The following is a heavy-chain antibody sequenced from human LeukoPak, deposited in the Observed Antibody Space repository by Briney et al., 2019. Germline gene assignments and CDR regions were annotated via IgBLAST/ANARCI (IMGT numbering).Heavy chain of an antibody. CDR3: ARRNNWNGNAFDI. J-gene: IGHJ3*02. D-gene: IGHD1-1*01. V-gene: IGHV5-51*01. CDR2: IYPGDSDT. Sequence: GESLKISCKGSGYSFTSYWIGWVRQMPGKGLEWMGIIYPGDSDTRYSPSFQGQVTISADKSISTAYLQWSSLKASDTPMYYCARRNNWNGNAFDIWGQGTMVTVSS. CDR1: GYSFTSYW.